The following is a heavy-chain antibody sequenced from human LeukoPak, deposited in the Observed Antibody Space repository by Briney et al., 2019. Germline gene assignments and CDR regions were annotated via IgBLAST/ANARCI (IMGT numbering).Heavy chain of an antibody. D-gene: IGHD2-21*02. Sequence: PGKSLRLSCAASGFSFSSYGMHWVRQAPGKGLEWVAVFSYDGSNKYYADSVKDRFTMSRDNSKNTLFLQMNSLRAEDTAVYYCARAAGTANIYYYYGMDVWGQGTTVTVSS. CDR1: GFSFSSYG. J-gene: IGHJ6*02. CDR2: FSYDGSNK. V-gene: IGHV3-30*03. CDR3: ARAAGTANIYYYYGMDV.